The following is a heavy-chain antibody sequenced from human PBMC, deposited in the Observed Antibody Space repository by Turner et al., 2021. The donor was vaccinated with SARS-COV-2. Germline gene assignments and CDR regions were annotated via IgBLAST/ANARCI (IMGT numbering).Heavy chain of an antibody. CDR2: ISSSSSYI. J-gene: IGHJ4*02. CDR1: GFTFSSYT. Sequence: VQLVESGGGLVKPGGSLRLSCAASGFTFSSYTLYWVRQAPGKGLEWVSSISSSSSYIYYADSVKGRFTISRDNAKNSLYLQMNSLRAEDTAVYYCARVLRTYYYDSSGYYPGAVDYWGQGTLVTVSS. D-gene: IGHD3-22*01. V-gene: IGHV3-21*01. CDR3: ARVLRTYYYDSSGYYPGAVDY.